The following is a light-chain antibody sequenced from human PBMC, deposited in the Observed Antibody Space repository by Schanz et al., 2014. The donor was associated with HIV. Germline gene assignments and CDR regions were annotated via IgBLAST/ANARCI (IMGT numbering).Light chain of an antibody. CDR3: QQRSSWPRLT. CDR1: QSVSSSY. Sequence: EIVLTQSPGTLSLSPGERATLSCRASQSVSSSYLTWYQQKPGQAPRLLIYGASSRATGIPDRFTGSGSGTDFTLTISSLEPEDFAIYYCQQRSSWPRLTFGGGTKVEIK. V-gene: IGKV3D-20*02. CDR2: GAS. J-gene: IGKJ4*01.